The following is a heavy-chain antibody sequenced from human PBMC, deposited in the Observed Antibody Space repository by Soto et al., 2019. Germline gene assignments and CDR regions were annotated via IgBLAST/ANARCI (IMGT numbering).Heavy chain of an antibody. Sequence: SETLSLTCTVSGGSISSSSYYWGWIRQPPGKGLEWIGSIYYSGSTYYNPSLKSRVTISVDTSKNQFSLKLSSVTAADTAVYYCARQRVDYGDYASKFDYWGQGTLVTVSS. V-gene: IGHV4-39*01. CDR3: ARQRVDYGDYASKFDY. J-gene: IGHJ4*02. CDR1: GGSISSSSYY. D-gene: IGHD4-17*01. CDR2: IYYSGST.